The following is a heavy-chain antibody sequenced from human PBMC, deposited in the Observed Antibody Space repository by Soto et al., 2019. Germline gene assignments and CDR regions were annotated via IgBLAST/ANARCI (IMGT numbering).Heavy chain of an antibody. CDR3: PKDLPPYGKSDY. V-gene: IGHV3-23*01. Sequence: EVQLLESGGGLVQPGGSLRLSCAASGFTFSSYAMSWVRQAPGKGLEWVSAISGSGGSTYYADSVKGRFTISRDNSKNTLYLQMNSLRAEGTAVYYCPKDLPPYGKSDYWGQGTLVTVSS. J-gene: IGHJ4*02. CDR1: GFTFSSYA. D-gene: IGHD3-16*01. CDR2: ISGSGGST.